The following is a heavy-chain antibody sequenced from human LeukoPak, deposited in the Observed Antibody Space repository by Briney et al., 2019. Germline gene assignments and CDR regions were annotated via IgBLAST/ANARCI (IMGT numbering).Heavy chain of an antibody. D-gene: IGHD2-2*02. CDR3: ARDLLIDTARLRWFDP. J-gene: IGHJ5*02. CDR2: IKQGGSEK. Sequence: GGSLRLSCAASGFTFSSYWMSWVRQAPGKGLEWVSNIKQGGSEKYYVDYVKGRFTISRDNAKNSLYLQMNGLRAEDTAVYYCARDLLIDTARLRWFDPWGQGTLVTVSS. CDR1: GFTFSSYW. V-gene: IGHV3-7*01.